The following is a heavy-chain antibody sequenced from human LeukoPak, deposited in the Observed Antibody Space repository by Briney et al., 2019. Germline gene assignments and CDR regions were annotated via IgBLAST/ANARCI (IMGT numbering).Heavy chain of an antibody. D-gene: IGHD6-19*01. V-gene: IGHV4-59*08. Sequence: SETLSLTCTVSGGSLSSYYWSWIRQPPGKGPEWIGYIYYSGSTNYNPSLKSRVTISVDTSKNQFSLKLSSVTATDTAVYYCARRSYSSGWYYFDYWGQGTLVTVSS. CDR2: IYYSGST. CDR3: ARRSYSSGWYYFDY. CDR1: GGSLSSYY. J-gene: IGHJ4*02.